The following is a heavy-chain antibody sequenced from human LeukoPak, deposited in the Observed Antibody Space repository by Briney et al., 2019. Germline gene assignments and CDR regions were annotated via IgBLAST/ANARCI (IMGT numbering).Heavy chain of an antibody. CDR2: IYHSGST. CDR1: GGSIRSSSYY. V-gene: IGHV4-39*07. Sequence: PSETLSLTCTVSGGSIRSSSYYWGWIRQPPGMGLEWIGSIYHSGSTYNNPSLKSRVTISVDTSKNQFSLKLNSVTTADTAVYYCARVARSYYGSGSYYLDYWGQGTLVTVSS. CDR3: ARVARSYYGSGSYYLDY. D-gene: IGHD3-10*01. J-gene: IGHJ4*02.